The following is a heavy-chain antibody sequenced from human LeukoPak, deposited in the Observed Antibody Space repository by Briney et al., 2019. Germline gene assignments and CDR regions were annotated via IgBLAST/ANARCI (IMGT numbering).Heavy chain of an antibody. CDR3: ARDSLLMVYGIEY. Sequence: GGSLRLSCAVSGFTFSSDWMIWVRQAPGKGLEWVANINPDGSEKNYVDSVRGRFTISRDNAKKSLYLQMNSLRAEDTAVYYCARDSLLMVYGIEYWGQGTLVTVSS. CDR1: GFTFSSDW. D-gene: IGHD2-8*01. CDR2: INPDGSEK. V-gene: IGHV3-7*01. J-gene: IGHJ4*02.